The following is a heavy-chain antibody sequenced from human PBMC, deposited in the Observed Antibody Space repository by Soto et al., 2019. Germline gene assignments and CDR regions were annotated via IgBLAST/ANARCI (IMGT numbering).Heavy chain of an antibody. CDR2: INPNSGGT. Sequence: ASVKVSCKASGYTFTGYYMHWVRQAPGQGLEWMGWINPNSGGTNYAQKFQGWVTMTRDTSISTAYMELSRLRSDDTAVYYCARDSRLLTGYYPYYYYGMDVWGQGTTVTVSS. CDR3: ARDSRLLTGYYPYYYYGMDV. V-gene: IGHV1-2*04. D-gene: IGHD3-9*01. CDR1: GYTFTGYY. J-gene: IGHJ6*02.